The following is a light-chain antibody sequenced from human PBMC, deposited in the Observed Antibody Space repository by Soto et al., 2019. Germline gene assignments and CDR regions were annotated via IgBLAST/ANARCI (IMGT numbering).Light chain of an antibody. CDR1: QSVSSY. Sequence: EIVLTQSQATLSLSPGERATLSCRASQSVSSYLAWYQQKPGQAPRLLIYDAPNRATGIPARFSGSGSGTDFTRTISSLEPEDFAVYYCQQRSNWPITFGQGTRLEIK. CDR3: QQRSNWPIT. V-gene: IGKV3-11*01. CDR2: DAP. J-gene: IGKJ5*01.